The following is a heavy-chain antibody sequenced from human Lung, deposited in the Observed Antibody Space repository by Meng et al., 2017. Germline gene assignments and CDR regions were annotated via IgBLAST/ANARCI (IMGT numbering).Heavy chain of an antibody. CDR2: IRGDGGSI. V-gene: IGHV3-74*03. CDR3: ARESGYFEY. Sequence: EVRLVESGGGVFQPGGSLRLSCAASGLAFRSSWMHWVRQAPGKGLVLVSRIRGDGGSIVYADSVKGRFTISRDNAKNTLFLQMNSLRAEDTAVYYCARESGYFEYWGQGILVTVSS. CDR1: GLAFRSSW. J-gene: IGHJ4*02.